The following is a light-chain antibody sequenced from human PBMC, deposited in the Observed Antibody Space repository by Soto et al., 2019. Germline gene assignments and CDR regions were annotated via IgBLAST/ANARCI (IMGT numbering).Light chain of an antibody. CDR1: SSDVGGYNY. J-gene: IGLJ1*01. CDR3: TSYAGSTTPYV. CDR2: EVT. V-gene: IGLV2-8*01. Sequence: QSVLTQPPSASGSPGQSVTIPCTGTSSDVGGYNYVSWYQQHPGKAPKLMIFEVTKRPSGVPNRFSGSKSGNTASLTVSGLQAEDEADYYCTSYAGSTTPYVFGPGTKVTAL.